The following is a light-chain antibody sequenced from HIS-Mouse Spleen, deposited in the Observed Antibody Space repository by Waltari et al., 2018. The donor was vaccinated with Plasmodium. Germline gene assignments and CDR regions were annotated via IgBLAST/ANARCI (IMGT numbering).Light chain of an antibody. CDR2: GAS. J-gene: IGKJ3*01. V-gene: IGKV3-15*01. CDR3: QQYNNWSFT. CDR1: QSFSSN. Sequence: EIVMTQSPATLSVSPGERATLSCRVSQSFSSNLAWYQQKPGQAPRLLIYGASTRAPGIPARFSGSGSGTEFTLTISSLQSEDFAVYDCQQYNNWSFTFGPGTKVDIK.